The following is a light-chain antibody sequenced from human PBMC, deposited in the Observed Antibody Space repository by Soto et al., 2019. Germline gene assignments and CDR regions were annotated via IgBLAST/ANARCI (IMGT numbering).Light chain of an antibody. Sequence: QSALTQPPSASGSPGQSVTISCTGSSSDVGGYNYVSWYQQHPDKAPKLMIYEVSKRPSGVPDRFSGSKSGNTASLTVSGLQADDEADYYCSSYAGSDNLIFGGGTQLTVL. CDR2: EVS. CDR1: SSDVGGYNY. J-gene: IGLJ2*01. V-gene: IGLV2-8*01. CDR3: SSYAGSDNLI.